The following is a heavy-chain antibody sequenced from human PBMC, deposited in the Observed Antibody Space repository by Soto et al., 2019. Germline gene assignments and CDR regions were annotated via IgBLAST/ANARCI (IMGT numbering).Heavy chain of an antibody. D-gene: IGHD5-18*01. CDR2: IYESGTT. V-gene: IGHV4-30-4*01. CDR3: ASSERIQLWLHGMDV. Sequence: QVQLQESGPGLMKPSQTLSLTCTVSGGSISSGDYYWSWNRQPPGKGLEWIGYIYESGTTYYSPPLQSRVTISVDTSKNQFSLTLSSVTAADTAVYYCASSERIQLWLHGMDVWGQGTMVTVSS. CDR1: GGSISSGDYY. J-gene: IGHJ6*02.